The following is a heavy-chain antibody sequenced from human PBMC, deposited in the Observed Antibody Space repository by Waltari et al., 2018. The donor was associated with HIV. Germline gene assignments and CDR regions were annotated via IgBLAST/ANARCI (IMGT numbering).Heavy chain of an antibody. Sequence: QVHLVQSATEVKKPGASVKVSCQASGNTFTSSQIHWVRQAAGQGLEWMGWTHHKSGRTGYARKFQGRFKMTSNTSTSTVYMELSSLRSEDTAIYYCAKSLAAAGTRGWFDTWGQGTLVTVSS. CDR1: GNTFTSSQ. J-gene: IGHJ5*02. D-gene: IGHD6-25*01. CDR2: THHKSGRT. V-gene: IGHV1-8*01. CDR3: AKSLAAAGTRGWFDT.